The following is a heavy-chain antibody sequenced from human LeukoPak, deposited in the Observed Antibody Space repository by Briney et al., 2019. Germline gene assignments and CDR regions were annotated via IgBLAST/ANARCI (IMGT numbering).Heavy chain of an antibody. CDR3: ARELSSGSYSHFPFDY. CDR1: GFTFSSYA. CDR2: ISYDGSNK. D-gene: IGHD1-26*01. J-gene: IGHJ4*02. V-gene: IGHV3-30*04. Sequence: PGGSLRLSCAASGFTFSSYAMHWVRQAPGKGLEWVAVISYDGSNKYYADSVKGRFTISRDNSKNTLYLQMNSLRAEDTAVYYCARELSSGSYSHFPFDYWGQGTLSPSPQ.